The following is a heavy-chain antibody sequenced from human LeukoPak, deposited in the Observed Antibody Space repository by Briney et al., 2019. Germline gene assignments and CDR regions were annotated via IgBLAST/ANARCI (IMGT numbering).Heavy chain of an antibody. CDR2: IIPLLGTP. CDR3: AEDSSMVTTRAPYYYYYLDV. CDR1: GGTFTNYA. V-gene: IGHV1-69*13. D-gene: IGHD4-17*01. Sequence: SVKVSCKASGGTFTNYAISWVRQAPGQGLEWMGGIIPLLGTPNYAQKFQGRVTITADDSTSTAYMELTSLRSGDTAVYYCAEDSSMVTTRAPYYYYYLDVWGQGTTVTVSS. J-gene: IGHJ6*02.